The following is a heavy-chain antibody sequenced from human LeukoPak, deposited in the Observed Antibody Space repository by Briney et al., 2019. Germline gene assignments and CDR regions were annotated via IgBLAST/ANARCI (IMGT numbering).Heavy chain of an antibody. J-gene: IGHJ4*02. Sequence: ASVKVSCKASGGTFSSYAISWVRQAPGQGLEWMGGIIPIFGTANYAQKFQGRVTITADKSTSTAYMELSRLRSDDTAVYYCVRDVSIAARPDYWGQGTLVTVSS. CDR2: IIPIFGTA. D-gene: IGHD6-6*01. CDR3: VRDVSIAARPDY. CDR1: GGTFSSYA. V-gene: IGHV1-69*06.